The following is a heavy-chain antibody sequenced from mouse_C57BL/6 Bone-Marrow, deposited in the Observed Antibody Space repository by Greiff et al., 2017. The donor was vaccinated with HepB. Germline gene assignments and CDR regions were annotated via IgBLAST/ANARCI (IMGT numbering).Heavy chain of an antibody. CDR2: IYPGSGNT. Sequence: VQLQQSGAELVRPGASVKLSCKASGYTFTDYYINWVKQRPGQGLEWIARIYPGSGNTYYNEKFKGKATLTAEKSSSTAYMQLSSLTSEDSAVYFCARPLLLWYFDVWGTGTTVTVSS. V-gene: IGHV1-76*01. J-gene: IGHJ1*03. CDR1: GYTFTDYY. D-gene: IGHD1-1*01. CDR3: ARPLLLWYFDV.